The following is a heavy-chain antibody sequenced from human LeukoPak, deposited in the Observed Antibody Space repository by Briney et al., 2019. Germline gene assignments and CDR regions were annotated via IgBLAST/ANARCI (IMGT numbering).Heavy chain of an antibody. CDR1: GFTFSSYW. CDR2: INRDGGTT. J-gene: IGHJ4*02. CDR3: VSVGDYGDYANYFDY. D-gene: IGHD4-17*01. Sequence: GGSLRLSCAASGFTFSSYWMHWVRQVPGKGLVWVSRINRDGGTTGYSDSVKGRFTISRDNAKNTLYLQMNGLGAEDTAVYYCVSVGDYGDYANYFDYWGQGTLVTVSS. V-gene: IGHV3-74*01.